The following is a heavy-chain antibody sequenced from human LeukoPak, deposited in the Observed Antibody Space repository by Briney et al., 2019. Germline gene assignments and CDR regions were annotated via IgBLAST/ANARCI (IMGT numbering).Heavy chain of an antibody. CDR2: INSDGSST. V-gene: IGHV3-74*01. D-gene: IGHD7-27*01. Sequence: GGSLRLSCAASGFSFSSYWMHWVRQTRGKGLVWVSRINSDGSSTTYADSVKGRFTMSRDNAKSTLYLQMSSLRAEDTAVYYCATSLGPLTDYWGQGTLVTVSS. CDR3: ATSLGPLTDY. CDR1: GFSFSSYW. J-gene: IGHJ4*02.